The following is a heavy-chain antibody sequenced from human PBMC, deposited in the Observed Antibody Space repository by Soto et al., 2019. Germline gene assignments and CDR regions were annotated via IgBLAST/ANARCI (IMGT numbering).Heavy chain of an antibody. Sequence: GGSLRLSCAGSGFSFSNYAIHWVRQAPGKGLEWVALMSSDGSNRQSAGSVKGRFTISRDNAKNSLYLQMNSLRDEDTAVYYCARDRGYTYGFDFWGQGALVTVSS. V-gene: IGHV3-30-3*01. CDR1: GFSFSNYA. D-gene: IGHD5-18*01. CDR2: MSSDGSNR. CDR3: ARDRGYTYGFDF. J-gene: IGHJ4*02.